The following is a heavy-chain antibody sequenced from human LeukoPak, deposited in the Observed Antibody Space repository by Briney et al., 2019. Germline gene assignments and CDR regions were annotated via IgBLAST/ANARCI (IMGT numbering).Heavy chain of an antibody. Sequence: SSVKVSCKASVYTFTSYYMYWVRQAPRQGLEWVGIIKPSSSRTTYAQKFQGRGTMTRDTSTSTVYMELTSLRSEDTAAFYCARGGLPARSWFDPWGQGTLVTVSS. CDR2: IKPSSSRT. D-gene: IGHD3/OR15-3a*01. J-gene: IGHJ5*02. V-gene: IGHV1-46*01. CDR1: VYTFTSYY. CDR3: ARGGLPARSWFDP.